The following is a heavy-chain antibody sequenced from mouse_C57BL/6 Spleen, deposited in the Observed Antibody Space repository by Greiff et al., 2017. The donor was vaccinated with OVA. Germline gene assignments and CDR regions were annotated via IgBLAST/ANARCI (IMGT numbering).Heavy chain of an antibody. CDR2: IYPGSGST. CDR1: GYTFTSYW. CDR3: ARSRDYYGSSPFAY. J-gene: IGHJ3*01. D-gene: IGHD1-1*01. Sequence: QVQLQQPGAELVKPGASVKMSCKASGYTFTSYWITWVKQRPGQGLEWIGAIYPGSGSTNYNEKFKSKATLTVDTSASTAYLQLSSLTSEDSAVYYCARSRDYYGSSPFAYWGQGTLVTVSA. V-gene: IGHV1-55*01.